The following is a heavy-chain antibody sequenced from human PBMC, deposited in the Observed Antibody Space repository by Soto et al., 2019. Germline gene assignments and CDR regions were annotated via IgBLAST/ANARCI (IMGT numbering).Heavy chain of an antibody. CDR2: IIPIFGTA. J-gene: IGHJ6*02. CDR3: ARGSGSYSYYYYGMDV. Sequence: SVKVSCKASGGTFSSYAISWVRQAPGQGLEWMGGIIPIFGTANYAQKFQGRVTITADESTSAAYMELSSLRSEDTAVYYCARGSGSYSYYYYGMDVWGQGTTVTVSS. D-gene: IGHD1-26*01. CDR1: GGTFSSYA. V-gene: IGHV1-69*13.